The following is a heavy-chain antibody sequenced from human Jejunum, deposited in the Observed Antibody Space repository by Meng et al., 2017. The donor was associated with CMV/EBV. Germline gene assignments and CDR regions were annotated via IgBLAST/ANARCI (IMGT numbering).Heavy chain of an antibody. CDR3: AYRRGGGSGWNWFGP. CDR1: WFPLTTDGGG. D-gene: IGHD6-19*01. CDR2: IYCDDDK. V-gene: IGHV2-5*02. J-gene: IGHJ5*02. Sequence: IPLKESSPHPAKPNPSRTLALTFPWFPLTTDGGGVGWILHSPDMALEWLTVIYCDDDKHYSQSLTSRLTVMKDASKNQVVLIMTNMDPVDTGTYYCAYRRGGGSGWNWFGPWGQGTLVTVSS.